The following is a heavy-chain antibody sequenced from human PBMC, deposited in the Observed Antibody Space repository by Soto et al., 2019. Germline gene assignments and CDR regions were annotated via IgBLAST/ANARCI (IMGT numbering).Heavy chain of an antibody. J-gene: IGHJ6*03. D-gene: IGHD2-2*02. Sequence: ASVKVSCKASGYTFTSYGISWVRQAPGQGLEWMGWISAYNGNTNYAQKLQGRVTMTTDTSTSTAYMELRSLRSDDTAVYYCARAKGGYCSSTSCYILGVLYYYYYMDGWGKGTTVTVAS. CDR2: ISAYNGNT. CDR3: ARAKGGYCSSTSCYILGVLYYYYYMDG. CDR1: GYTFTSYG. V-gene: IGHV1-18*01.